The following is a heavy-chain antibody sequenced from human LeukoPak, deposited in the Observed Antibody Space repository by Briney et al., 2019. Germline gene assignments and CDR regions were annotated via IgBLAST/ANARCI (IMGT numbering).Heavy chain of an antibody. CDR3: ARASGRDDYGTYNWFDP. Sequence: SETLSLTCTVSGGSISSSSYYWGWIRQPLGKGLEWIGSIYYSGSTYYNPSLKSRVTISVDTSKNQFSLKLSSVTAADTAVYYCARASGRDDYGTYNWFDPWGQGTLVTVSS. D-gene: IGHD4-17*01. CDR1: GGSISSSSYY. J-gene: IGHJ5*02. CDR2: IYYSGST. V-gene: IGHV4-39*07.